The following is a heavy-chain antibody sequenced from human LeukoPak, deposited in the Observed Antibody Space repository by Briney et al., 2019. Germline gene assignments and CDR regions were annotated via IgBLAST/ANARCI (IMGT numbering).Heavy chain of an antibody. CDR2: IYYSGST. D-gene: IGHD5-24*01. Sequence: SETLSLTCTVSGGSISSYYWSWIRQPPGKGLEWIGYIYYSGSTNYNPSLKSRVTMSVDTSKNQFSLKLSSVTAADTAVYYCARDLVEMATIALDYWGQGTLVTVSS. J-gene: IGHJ4*02. V-gene: IGHV4-59*12. CDR3: ARDLVEMATIALDY. CDR1: GGSISSYY.